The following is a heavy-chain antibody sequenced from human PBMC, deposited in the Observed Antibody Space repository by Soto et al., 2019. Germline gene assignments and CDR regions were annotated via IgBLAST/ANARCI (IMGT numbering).Heavy chain of an antibody. CDR3: VRDKAYYGSGSLYGMDV. CDR1: GFAVSSNY. J-gene: IGHJ6*02. Sequence: GGSLRLSCAASGFAVSSNYMSWVRQAPGKGPEWVSVIYSIANTNYADSVKGRFTISRDNSKNTLYLHMNSLRVEDTAVYYCVRDKAYYGSGSLYGMDVWGQGTTVTVS. D-gene: IGHD3-10*01. V-gene: IGHV3-53*01. CDR2: IYSIANT.